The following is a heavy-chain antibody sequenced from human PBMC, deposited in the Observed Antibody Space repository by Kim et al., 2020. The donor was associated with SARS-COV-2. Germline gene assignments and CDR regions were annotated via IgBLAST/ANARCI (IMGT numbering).Heavy chain of an antibody. CDR2: IDWDDDK. CDR3: ARGCGGSFFDF. J-gene: IGHJ4*02. CDR1: GVSVSSSGMC. Sequence: SGPTLVNPTQTLTLTCTFSGVSVSSSGMCVTWIRQPPGKALEWLAHIDWDDDKYYSSSLKTRLTVSSDTSKNQVVLTLTNMDPVDTATYYCARGCGGSFFDFWGQGILVTVSS. D-gene: IGHD1-26*01. V-gene: IGHV2-70*01.